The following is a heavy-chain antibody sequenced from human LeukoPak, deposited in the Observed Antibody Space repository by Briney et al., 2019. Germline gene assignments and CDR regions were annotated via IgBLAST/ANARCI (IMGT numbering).Heavy chain of an antibody. CDR1: GYSFTSYG. J-gene: IGHJ4*02. CDR2: IYPGDSDT. CDR3: ARRRGSYFDY. Sequence: PGGSLRLSCKGSGYSFTSYGIAWVRQIPGKGLEWMGIIYPGDSDTRYRPSFQGQVTISADKSINTAYLQWSSLKASDTAIYYCARRRGSYFDYWGQGTVVTVSS. V-gene: IGHV5-51*01. D-gene: IGHD1-26*01.